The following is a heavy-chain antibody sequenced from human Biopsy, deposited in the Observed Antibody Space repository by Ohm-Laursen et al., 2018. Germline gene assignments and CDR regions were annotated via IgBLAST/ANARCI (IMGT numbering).Heavy chain of an antibody. V-gene: IGHV1-46*01. CDR2: INPGGNST. CDR1: GYTFTGYH. J-gene: IGHJ4*02. Sequence: ASVKVSCKASGYTFTGYHVHWVRQAPGQGLEWMGIINPGGNSTAYTQNFQGRVTMTWGTSTTTVYMELSSLRSEDTAVYYCVLASFDYWGQGTLVTVPS. CDR3: VLASFDY.